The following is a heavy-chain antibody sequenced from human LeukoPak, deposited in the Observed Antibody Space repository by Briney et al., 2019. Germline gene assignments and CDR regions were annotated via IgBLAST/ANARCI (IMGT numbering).Heavy chain of an antibody. CDR3: ARGNGDYGGRLGGYFDL. D-gene: IGHD4-17*01. Sequence: ASVKVSCKAAGGTFGNFAISWVRQAPGQGLEWMGRITPTLNIADYTQRFQDGVTITADTSTSTVYMELSRLRSEDAAVYFCARGNGDYGGRLGGYFDLWGRGTLVTVSS. CDR1: GGTFGNFA. CDR2: ITPTLNIA. J-gene: IGHJ2*01. V-gene: IGHV1-69*04.